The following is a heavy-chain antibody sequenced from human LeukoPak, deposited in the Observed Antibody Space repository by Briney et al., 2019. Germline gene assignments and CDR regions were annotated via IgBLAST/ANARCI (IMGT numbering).Heavy chain of an antibody. V-gene: IGHV3-7*04. D-gene: IGHD1-26*01. CDR1: GFTLSSYW. J-gene: IGHJ4*02. CDR3: ARDEPNLYSGSLG. Sequence: PGGSQRLSCAASGFTLSSYWMSWVRQAPGKGLEWVANIKQDGSEKYYVDSVKGRFTISRDNAKNSLYLQMNSLRAEDTAVYYCARDEPNLYSGSLGWGQGTLVTVSS. CDR2: IKQDGSEK.